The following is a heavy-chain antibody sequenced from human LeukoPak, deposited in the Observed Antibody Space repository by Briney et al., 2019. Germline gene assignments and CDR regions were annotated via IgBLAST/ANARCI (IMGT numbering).Heavy chain of an antibody. CDR3: ARDRDSSGWHVADY. CDR1: GYTFRSYD. CDR2: ISLNNGNT. J-gene: IGHJ4*02. V-gene: IGHV1-18*01. D-gene: IGHD6-19*01. Sequence: ASVKVSCKASGYTFRSYDITWVRQAPGQGLEWMGWISLNNGNTNYAQKFQGRVTMTTDTPTSTAYMEMRSLRSDDTAVYYCARDRDSSGWHVADYWGQGTLVTVSS.